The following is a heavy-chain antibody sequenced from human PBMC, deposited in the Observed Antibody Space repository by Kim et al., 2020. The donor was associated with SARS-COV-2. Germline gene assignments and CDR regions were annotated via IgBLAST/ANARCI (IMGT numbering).Heavy chain of an antibody. CDR3: AKEPEVEAGTVPPHPPDH. CDR2: ISPDTIGK. Sequence: GGSLRLSCVASGFTLSTYGMHWVRQAPGKGLEWVAVISPDTIGKKYADSVKDRFTIARDNSKNTLYLQLNSLRFEDTAMYYCAKEPEVEAGTVPPHPPDHWGQGTLVTVSS. CDR1: GFTLSTYG. V-gene: IGHV3-30*18. D-gene: IGHD2-15*01. J-gene: IGHJ5*02.